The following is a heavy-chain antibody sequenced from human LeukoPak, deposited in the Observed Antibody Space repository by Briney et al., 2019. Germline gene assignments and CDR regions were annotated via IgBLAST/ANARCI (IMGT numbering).Heavy chain of an antibody. Sequence: GGSLRLSCAASGFTFSSYAMHWVRQAPGKGLEWVAVISYDGGNKYYADSVKGRFTISRDNSKNTLYLQMNSLRAEDTAVYYCARDWEGYDYVWGSYRYKSSHDAFDIWXQGTMVTVSS. V-gene: IGHV3-30-3*01. CDR2: ISYDGGNK. J-gene: IGHJ3*02. CDR3: ARDWEGYDYVWGSYRYKSSHDAFDI. D-gene: IGHD3-16*02. CDR1: GFTFSSYA.